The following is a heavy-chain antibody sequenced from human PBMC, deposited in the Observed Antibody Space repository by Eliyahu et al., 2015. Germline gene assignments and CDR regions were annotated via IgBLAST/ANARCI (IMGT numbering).Heavy chain of an antibody. CDR3: ARIFVDTAMADYYFDY. J-gene: IGHJ4*02. Sequence: QVTLKESGPVLVKPTETLTLTCAVSGFSLSIPRMGVSWIRQPPGKALEWLAHIFSNDEKSYSTSLKSRLTISKDTSRSQVVLTMTNMDPVDTATYYCARIFVDTAMADYYFDYWGQGTLVTVSS. CDR1: GFSLSIPRMG. CDR2: IFSNDEK. D-gene: IGHD5-18*01. V-gene: IGHV2-26*02.